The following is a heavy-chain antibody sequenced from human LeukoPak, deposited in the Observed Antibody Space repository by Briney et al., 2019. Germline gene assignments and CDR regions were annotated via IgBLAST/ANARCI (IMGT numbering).Heavy chain of an antibody. Sequence: ASVKVSCKASGYTFTSYDINWVRQATGQGLEWMGWINPNSGGTNYAQKFQGRVTMTRDTSISTAYMELSRLRSDDTAVYYCARGSIAVAGTKGNWFDPWGQGTLVTVSS. CDR1: GYTFTSYD. CDR3: ARGSIAVAGTKGNWFDP. CDR2: INPNSGGT. J-gene: IGHJ5*02. V-gene: IGHV1-2*02. D-gene: IGHD6-19*01.